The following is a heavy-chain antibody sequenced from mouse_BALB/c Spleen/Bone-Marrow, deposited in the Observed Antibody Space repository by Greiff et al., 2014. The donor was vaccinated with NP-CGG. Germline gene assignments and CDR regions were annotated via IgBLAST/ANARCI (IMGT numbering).Heavy chain of an antibody. CDR3: ARRNWDEGYAMDY. J-gene: IGHJ4*01. V-gene: IGHV1-26*01. CDR2: INPYNGGT. CDR1: GYSFTGYT. Sequence: VQLQQPGPELVKPGASMKISCKASGYSFTGYTMNWVKQSHGKNLEWIGLINPYNGGTTYNQKFKGKATLIVDKSSSTAYMELLSLTSEDSAVYYCARRNWDEGYAMDYWGQGTSVTVSS. D-gene: IGHD4-1*01.